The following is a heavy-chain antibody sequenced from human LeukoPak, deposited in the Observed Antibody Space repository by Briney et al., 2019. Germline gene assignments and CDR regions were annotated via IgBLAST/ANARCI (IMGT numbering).Heavy chain of an antibody. CDR1: GFIFSSYW. D-gene: IGHD6-13*01. CDR2: ISGSGGST. V-gene: IGHV3-23*01. CDR3: AKGHIAAAGTGTF. J-gene: IGHJ4*02. Sequence: GGSLRPSCAASGFIFSSYWMSWVRQAPGKGLEWVSAISGSGGSTYYADSVKGRFTISRDNSKNTLYLQMNSLRAEDTAVYYCAKGHIAAAGTGTFWGQGTLVTVSS.